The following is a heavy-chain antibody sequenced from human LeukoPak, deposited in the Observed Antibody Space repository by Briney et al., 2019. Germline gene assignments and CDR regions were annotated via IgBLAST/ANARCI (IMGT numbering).Heavy chain of an antibody. V-gene: IGHV3-23*01. CDR1: GLTFSSYG. J-gene: IGHJ4*02. D-gene: IGHD3-3*01. CDR3: ARVPGYYDFWSGYYFDY. Sequence: GGSLRLSCAATGLTFSSYGMSWVRQAPGKGLEWVSAISGSGGRTYYADSVKGRFTVSRDNSKNTLYLQMNSLRAEDTALYYCARVPGYYDFWSGYYFDYWGQGTLVTVSS. CDR2: ISGSGGRT.